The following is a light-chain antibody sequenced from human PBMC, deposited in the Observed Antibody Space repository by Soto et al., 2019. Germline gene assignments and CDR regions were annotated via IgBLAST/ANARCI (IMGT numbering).Light chain of an antibody. CDR1: SSDIGGYNY. CDR3: SSYTISTLV. J-gene: IGLJ1*01. V-gene: IGLV2-14*01. CDR2: EVT. Sequence: QSALTQPASVSGSPGQSITISCTGGSSDIGGYNYVSWFQQHPGKAPKLMIYEVTNRPSGVSNRFSGSKSGSTASLTISGLQAEDEADYYCSSYTISTLVFATGTKLTVL.